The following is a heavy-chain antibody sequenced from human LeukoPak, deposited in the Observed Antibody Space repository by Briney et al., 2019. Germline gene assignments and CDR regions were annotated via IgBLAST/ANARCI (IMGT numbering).Heavy chain of an antibody. D-gene: IGHD3-3*01. CDR2: ISAYNGNT. V-gene: IGHV1-18*01. Sequence: ASVKVSCKASGYTFTSYGISWVRQAPGQGLEWMGWISAYNGNTNYAQKLQGRVTMTTHTSTSTAYMELRSLRSDDTAVYYCARPHQGSGYYAFVYDYWGQGTLVTVSS. CDR3: ARPHQGSGYYAFVYDY. CDR1: GYTFTSYG. J-gene: IGHJ4*02.